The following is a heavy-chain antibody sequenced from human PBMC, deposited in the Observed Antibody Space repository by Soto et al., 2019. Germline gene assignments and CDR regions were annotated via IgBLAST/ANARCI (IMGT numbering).Heavy chain of an antibody. CDR1: GDSVSSNSVA. D-gene: IGHD3-3*01. Sequence: QVQLQQSGPGLVKPSQTLSLTCAISGDSVSSNSVAWNWIRQSPSRGLEWLGRTYYRSKWYNDYGVTVKGRITISPDTSKNQFSLQLNSVTPEDTAVYCCARGRFNAFGIWGQGTMVTVSS. V-gene: IGHV6-1*01. CDR2: TYYRSKWYN. CDR3: ARGRFNAFGI. J-gene: IGHJ3*02.